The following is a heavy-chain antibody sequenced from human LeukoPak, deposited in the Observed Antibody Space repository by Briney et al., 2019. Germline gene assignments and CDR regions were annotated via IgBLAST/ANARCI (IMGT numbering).Heavy chain of an antibody. CDR1: GGTFSSYA. D-gene: IGHD6-19*01. CDR3: AREGIAVAGHNWFDP. Sequence: SVKVSCKASGGTFSSYAISWVRQAPGQGLEWMGRIIPILGIANYAQKFQGRVTITADKSTSTAYMELSSLRSEDTAVYYCAREGIAVAGHNWFDPWGQGTLVTVSS. V-gene: IGHV1-69*04. J-gene: IGHJ5*02. CDR2: IIPILGIA.